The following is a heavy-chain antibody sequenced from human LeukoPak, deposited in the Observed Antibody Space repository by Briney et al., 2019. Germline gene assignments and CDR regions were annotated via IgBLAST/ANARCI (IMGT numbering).Heavy chain of an antibody. CDR2: IIPIFGTA. CDR1: GGTFSSYA. J-gene: IGHJ4*02. Sequence: ASVKVSRKASGGTFSSYAISWVRQAPGQGLEWMGGIIPIFGTANYAQKFQGRVTITADESTSTAYMELSSLRSEDTAVYYCAGNTYYYGSGEFDYWGQGTLVTVSS. CDR3: AGNTYYYGSGEFDY. D-gene: IGHD3-10*01. V-gene: IGHV1-69*13.